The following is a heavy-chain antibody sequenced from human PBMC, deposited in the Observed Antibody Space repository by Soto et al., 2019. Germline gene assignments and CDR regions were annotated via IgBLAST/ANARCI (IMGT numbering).Heavy chain of an antibody. CDR1: GGTFSSYA. J-gene: IGHJ6*02. CDR2: IIPIFGTA. D-gene: IGHD3-3*01. V-gene: IGHV1-69*01. Sequence: QVQLVQSGAEVKKPGSSVKVSCKASGGTFSSYAISWVRQAPGQGLEWMGGIIPIFGTANYAQKFQGRVTITADESTNTAYMELSSLRSEDTSVYYFARDGSGEDDFWSGPYYYGMDVWGQETTVTVSS. CDR3: ARDGSGEDDFWSGPYYYGMDV.